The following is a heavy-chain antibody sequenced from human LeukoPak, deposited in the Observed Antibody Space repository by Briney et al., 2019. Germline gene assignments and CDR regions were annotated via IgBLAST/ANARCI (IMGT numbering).Heavy chain of an antibody. J-gene: IGHJ4*02. CDR2: ISYDGSNK. Sequence: QAGGSLRLSCAASGFTFSSYAMYWVRQAPGKGLEWVAVISYDGSNKYYADSVKGRFTISRDNSKNTLYLQMNSLRAEDTAVYYCASRYLGGDYWGQGTLVTVSS. CDR3: ASRYLGGDY. D-gene: IGHD2/OR15-2a*01. V-gene: IGHV3-30-3*01. CDR1: GFTFSSYA.